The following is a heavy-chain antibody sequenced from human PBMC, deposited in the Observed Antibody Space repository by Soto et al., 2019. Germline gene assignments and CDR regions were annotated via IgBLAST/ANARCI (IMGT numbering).Heavy chain of an antibody. CDR2: MNPNSGNT. CDR1: GYTFTSYD. J-gene: IGHJ6*02. CDR3: ARWGYCSSTSCSTDYYYGMDV. V-gene: IGHV1-8*01. Sequence: GASVKVSCKASGYTFTSYDINWVRQATGQGLEWMGWMNPNSGNTGYAQKFQGRVTMTRNTSISTAYMELSSLRSEDTAVYYCARWGYCSSTSCSTDYYYGMDVWGQGTTVTVSS. D-gene: IGHD2-2*01.